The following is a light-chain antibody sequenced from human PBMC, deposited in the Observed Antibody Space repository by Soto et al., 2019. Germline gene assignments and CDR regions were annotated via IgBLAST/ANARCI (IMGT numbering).Light chain of an antibody. CDR3: PSYDSSLSAVV. CDR2: VNS. V-gene: IGLV1-40*01. CDR1: SSNIGAGYD. Sequence: QSVLTQPPSVSGAPGQRVTISCTGSSSNIGAGYDVHWYQQLPGTAPKLLIYVNSNRPSGVPDRFSGAKSGTSASLAITGIQAEDEVDYYCPSYDSSLSAVVFGGGTTLTVL. J-gene: IGLJ2*01.